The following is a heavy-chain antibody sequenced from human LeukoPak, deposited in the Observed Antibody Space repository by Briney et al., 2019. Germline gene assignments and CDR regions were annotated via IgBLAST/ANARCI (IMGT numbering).Heavy chain of an antibody. Sequence: SETLSLTCTVSGDSISTYYWSWIRQSPEKGLEWIGYILYTGNTNYNPSLKSRVTISIDTSKKQFSLNLSSVTAADTAVYYCATAGGSYYSGWEFDSWGQGTRVTVSS. CDR2: ILYTGNT. CDR3: ATAGGSYYSGWEFDS. J-gene: IGHJ4*02. D-gene: IGHD2-15*01. CDR1: GDSISTYY. V-gene: IGHV4-59*01.